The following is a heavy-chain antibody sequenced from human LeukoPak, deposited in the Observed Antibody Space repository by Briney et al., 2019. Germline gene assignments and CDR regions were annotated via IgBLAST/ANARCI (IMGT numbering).Heavy chain of an antibody. CDR2: ISGSSSYI. D-gene: IGHD3-10*01. CDR3: ARGEYGSGSYHIDY. Sequence: GGSLRLSCAASGFTFSSYGMHWVRQAPGKGLEWASYISGSSSYIYYADSVKGRFTISRDNAKNSLYLQMNSLRAEDTAVYYCARGEYGSGSYHIDYWGQGTLVTVSS. CDR1: GFTFSSYG. J-gene: IGHJ4*02. V-gene: IGHV3-21*01.